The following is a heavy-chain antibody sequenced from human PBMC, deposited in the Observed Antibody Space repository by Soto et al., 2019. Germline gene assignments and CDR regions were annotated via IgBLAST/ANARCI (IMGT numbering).Heavy chain of an antibody. CDR1: GFTVSSNY. V-gene: IGHV3-66*04. J-gene: IGHJ4*02. CDR3: ARLYDAASGSFDS. Sequence: EVQLVQSGGGLVQPGGSLRLSCAASGFTVSSNYMGWVRQAPGKGLEWVSVIYSAGTTYYADSVKGRVTISRDSSKNMLYLQINGLRVEDTAVYYCARLYDAASGSFDSWGQGSLVTVSS. D-gene: IGHD3-22*01. CDR2: IYSAGTT.